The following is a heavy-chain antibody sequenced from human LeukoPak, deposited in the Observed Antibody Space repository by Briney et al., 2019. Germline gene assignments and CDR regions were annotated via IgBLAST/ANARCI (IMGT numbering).Heavy chain of an antibody. CDR2: ISWNSGFV. CDR3: AREHSGYDFPGRDYYYMDV. J-gene: IGHJ6*03. Sequence: GGSLRLSCAASGFSFDDYAMHWVRQAPGKGLEWVSSISWNSGFVDYADSVKGRFTISRDNARNSLYLQMNSLRAEDTAVYYCAREHSGYDFPGRDYYYMDVWGKGTTVTVSS. V-gene: IGHV3-9*01. CDR1: GFSFDDYA. D-gene: IGHD5-12*01.